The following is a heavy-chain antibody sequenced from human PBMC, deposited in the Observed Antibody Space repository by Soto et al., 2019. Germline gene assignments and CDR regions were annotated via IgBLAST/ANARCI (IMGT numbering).Heavy chain of an antibody. CDR2: IKSKSDGGTI. CDR1: GFTFTSFA. Sequence: GGSLRLSCAASGFTFTSFAVSWVRQTPGKGLEWVGRIKSKSDGGTIDYAAPVKGRFTISRDDSKNTLYLQMNSLTTEDTAVYYCARAPSYSPGRLDYWGQGTLVTVSS. CDR3: ARAPSYSPGRLDY. J-gene: IGHJ4*02. D-gene: IGHD2-21*01. V-gene: IGHV3-15*01.